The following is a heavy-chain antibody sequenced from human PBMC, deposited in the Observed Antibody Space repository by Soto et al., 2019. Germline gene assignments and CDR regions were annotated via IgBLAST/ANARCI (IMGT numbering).Heavy chain of an antibody. Sequence: ASVKVSCTASGYTFTGYYMHWVRQAPGQGLEWMGWINPNSGGTNYAQKFQGWVTMTRDTSISTAYMELSRLRSDDTAVYYCGRFLGATPPFAYWGKGTLVPVSS. V-gene: IGHV1-2*04. CDR2: INPNSGGT. D-gene: IGHD2-15*01. CDR3: GRFLGATPPFAY. CDR1: GYTFTGYY. J-gene: IGHJ4*02.